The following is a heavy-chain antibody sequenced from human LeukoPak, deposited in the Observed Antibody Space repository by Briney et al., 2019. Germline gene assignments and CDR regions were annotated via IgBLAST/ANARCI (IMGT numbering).Heavy chain of an antibody. CDR1: GFFFSPYW. Sequence: QPGRSLRLSCAPSGFFFSPYWVTWVRPAPEMGLEWVANMKEDGGEKFYVYSVRGRFTIYRDNAKNSVYLQMNSLRVEDTGVYYWARVRTEWYIDLWGRGTLDTVST. CDR2: MKEDGGEK. D-gene: IGHD2-8*02. J-gene: IGHJ2*01. CDR3: ARVRTEWYIDL. V-gene: IGHV3-7*01.